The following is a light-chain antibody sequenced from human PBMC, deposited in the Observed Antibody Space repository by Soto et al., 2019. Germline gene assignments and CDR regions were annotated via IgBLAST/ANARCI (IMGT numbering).Light chain of an antibody. CDR1: SSSIGSNA. V-gene: IGLV1-44*01. CDR2: SNN. Sequence: QLVLTQPPSASGTPGQRVTISCSGSSSSIGSNAVNWYQHIPGTAPKLLIYSNNQRPSGVPDRFSGSKSGTSASLTISGLQSEDEADYYCAARDGSLSVVLFGGGTQLTVL. CDR3: AARDGSLSVVL. J-gene: IGLJ2*01.